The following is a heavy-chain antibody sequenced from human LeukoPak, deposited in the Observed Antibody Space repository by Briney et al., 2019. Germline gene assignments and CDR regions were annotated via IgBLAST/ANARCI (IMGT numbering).Heavy chain of an antibody. J-gene: IGHJ4*02. CDR2: ITSSGSTI. Sequence: GGSLRLSCAASGFIFSDYCMSWIRQAAGKGLEWVSYITSSGSTIYYADSVKGRFTISRDNSKNTLYLQMNSLRAEDTAVYYCARGGYYYDSSGLLSYWGQGTLVTVSS. V-gene: IGHV3-11*04. D-gene: IGHD3-22*01. CDR1: GFIFSDYC. CDR3: ARGGYYYDSSGLLSY.